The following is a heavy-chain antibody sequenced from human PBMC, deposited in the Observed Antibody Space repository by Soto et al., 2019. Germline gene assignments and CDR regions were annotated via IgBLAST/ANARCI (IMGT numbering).Heavy chain of an antibody. Sequence: PSETLSLTCTVSGGSISSYHWSWIRQPPGKGLEWIGYIYYSGSTNYNPSLKSRVTISVDTSKNQFSLKLSSVTAADTAVYYCARATYYDFWSGPGYYYYGMDVWGQGTTVTVSS. D-gene: IGHD3-3*01. J-gene: IGHJ6*02. CDR2: IYYSGST. CDR3: ARATYYDFWSGPGYYYYGMDV. V-gene: IGHV4-59*01. CDR1: GGSISSYH.